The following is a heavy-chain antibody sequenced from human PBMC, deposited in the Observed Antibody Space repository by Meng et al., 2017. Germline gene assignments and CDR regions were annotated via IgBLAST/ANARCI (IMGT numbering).Heavy chain of an antibody. CDR1: GYTFTSYA. Sequence: LVHVGLRLRKPGASVKVSCKASGYTFTSYAMNWVRQAPGQGLEWMGWINTNTGNPTYAQGFTGRFVFSLDTSVSTAYLQISSLKAEDTAVYYCARRYYYDSSGYYFYVFGYWGQGTLVTVSS. CDR2: INTNTGNP. V-gene: IGHV7-4-1*02. D-gene: IGHD3-22*01. CDR3: ARRYYYDSSGYYFYVFGY. J-gene: IGHJ4*02.